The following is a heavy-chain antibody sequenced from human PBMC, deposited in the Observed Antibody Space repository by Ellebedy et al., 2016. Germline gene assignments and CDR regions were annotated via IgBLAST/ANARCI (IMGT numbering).Heavy chain of an antibody. CDR1: GFTFRNFF. CDR2: MRGDDGKT. V-gene: IGHV3-23*01. Sequence: GESLKISXVASGFTFRNFFMSWVRQAPGKGLEWVSTMRGDDGKTHLADSVKGRFTMSRDIPKNTVYLQMNRLRTEDTAVYYCYYGHYSGSWGQGTLVTVSS. D-gene: IGHD4-17*01. J-gene: IGHJ4*02. CDR3: YYGHYSGS.